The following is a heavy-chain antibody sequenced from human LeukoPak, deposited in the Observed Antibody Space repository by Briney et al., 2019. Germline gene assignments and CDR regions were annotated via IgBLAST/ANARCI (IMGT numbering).Heavy chain of an antibody. CDR2: ISWNSGSI. Sequence: GGSLRLSRAASGFTFDDYAMHWVRQAPGKGLEWVSGISWNSGSIGYADSVKGRFTISRDNAKNSLYLQMNSLRAEDTALYYCAKGDDYYDSSGYLDYWGQGTLVTVSS. CDR1: GFTFDDYA. V-gene: IGHV3-9*01. D-gene: IGHD3-22*01. CDR3: AKGDDYYDSSGYLDY. J-gene: IGHJ4*02.